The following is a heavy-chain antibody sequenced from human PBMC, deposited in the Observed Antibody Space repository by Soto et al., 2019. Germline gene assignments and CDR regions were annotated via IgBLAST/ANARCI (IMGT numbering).Heavy chain of an antibody. CDR1: GFLFRNYE. J-gene: IGHJ4*02. V-gene: IGHV3-48*03. Sequence: PGGSLRLSCVGSGFLFRNYEMNWVRQAPGKGLEWLSHISTSGSHISDADSVKGRFTISRDNTKHTLYLQMNSLRADDTAVYYCASQPHWARPFESLGQGTMVNVSS. D-gene: IGHD7-27*01. CDR2: ISTSGSHI. CDR3: ASQPHWARPFES.